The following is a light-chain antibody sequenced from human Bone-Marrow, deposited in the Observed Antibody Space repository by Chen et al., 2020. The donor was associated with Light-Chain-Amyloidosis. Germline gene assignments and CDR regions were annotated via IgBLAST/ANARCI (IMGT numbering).Light chain of an antibody. Sequence: QSALTQPASVSGSPGQSLTLSCTGTSSDVGGYNYVSWYQQHPGKAPKLMIYDVSNRPSGVSNRFSGSKSGNTASLTISGPQAEDEADYYCSSYTSSSTLVFGTGTKVTVL. CDR1: SSDVGGYNY. J-gene: IGLJ1*01. V-gene: IGLV2-14*03. CDR2: DVS. CDR3: SSYTSSSTLV.